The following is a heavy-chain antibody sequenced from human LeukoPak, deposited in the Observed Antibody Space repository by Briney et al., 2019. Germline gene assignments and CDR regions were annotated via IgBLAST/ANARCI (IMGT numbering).Heavy chain of an antibody. J-gene: IGHJ4*02. D-gene: IGHD2-21*02. V-gene: IGHV4-39*01. CDR2: IYYRGTT. CDR3: ARQGCGGDCYADY. CDR1: GGSITSSPYH. Sequence: PSETLSLTCTVSGGSITSSPYHWAWIRQPPGKGLEWIGSIYYRGTTYYNPSLKSRVTISVDTSKNQFSLNLSSVTAADTAVYYCARQGCGGDCYADYWGQGTLVTVSS.